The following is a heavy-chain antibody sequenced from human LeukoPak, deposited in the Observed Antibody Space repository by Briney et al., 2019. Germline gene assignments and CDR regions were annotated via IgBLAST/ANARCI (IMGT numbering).Heavy chain of an antibody. CDR3: ASSLMVLEYFQY. J-gene: IGHJ1*01. CDR2: ISSSSSAI. Sequence: GGSLRLSCAASGFSFRNYGMNWVRQAPGKGLEWISYISSSSSAIYYADSLKGRFTISRDNAKNSLYLEINSLRAEDTAVYYWASSLMVLEYFQYWGQGTLVTVSS. CDR1: GFSFRNYG. V-gene: IGHV3-48*01. D-gene: IGHD2-8*01.